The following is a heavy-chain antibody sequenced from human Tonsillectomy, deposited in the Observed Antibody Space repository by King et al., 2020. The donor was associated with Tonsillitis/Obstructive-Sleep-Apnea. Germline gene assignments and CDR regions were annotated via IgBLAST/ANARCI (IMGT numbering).Heavy chain of an antibody. J-gene: IGHJ4*02. CDR3: AKVPSGSYPSFDY. CDR1: GFTFSSYG. Sequence: VQLVESGGGVVQPGRSLRLSCAASGFTFSSYGMHWVRQAPGKGLEWVAVISYDGSNKYYADSVKGRFTISRDNSKNTLYLQMNRLRAEDTAVYYCAKVPSGSYPSFDYWGQGTLVTVSS. V-gene: IGHV3-30*18. D-gene: IGHD1-26*01. CDR2: ISYDGSNK.